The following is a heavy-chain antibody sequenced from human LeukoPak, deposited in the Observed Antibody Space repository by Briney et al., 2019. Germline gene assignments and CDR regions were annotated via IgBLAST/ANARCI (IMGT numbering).Heavy chain of an antibody. J-gene: IGHJ4*02. Sequence: SSQTLSLTCTVSGGSISSGDYYWSWIRQPPGKGLEWIGYIYYSGSTNYNPSLKSRVTISVDTSKNQFSLKLSSVTAADTAVYYCAAIYGDYRVDYWGQGTLVTVSS. CDR2: IYYSGST. CDR1: GGSISSGDYY. V-gene: IGHV4-30-4*01. D-gene: IGHD4-17*01. CDR3: AAIYGDYRVDY.